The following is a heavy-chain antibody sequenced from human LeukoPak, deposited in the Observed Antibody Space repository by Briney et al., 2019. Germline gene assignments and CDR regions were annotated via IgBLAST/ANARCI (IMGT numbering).Heavy chain of an antibody. CDR2: MNPNSGNT. CDR1: GYTFTGYY. D-gene: IGHD3-9*01. V-gene: IGHV1-8*02. CDR3: ARGDILPRNNWFDP. Sequence: ASVKVSCKASGYTFTGYYMHWVRQAPGQGLEWMGWMNPNSGNTGYAQKFQGRVTMTRNTSISTAYMELSSLRSEDTAVYYCARGDILPRNNWFDPWGQGTLVTVSS. J-gene: IGHJ5*02.